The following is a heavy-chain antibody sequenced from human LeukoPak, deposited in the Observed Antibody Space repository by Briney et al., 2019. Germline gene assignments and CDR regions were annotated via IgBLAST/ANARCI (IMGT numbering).Heavy chain of an antibody. D-gene: IGHD6-19*01. Sequence: GGSLRLSCAASGFTFSSYWMHWVRQAPGKGLVWVSRINSDGSSTNYADSVKGRFTISRDNSKNTLYLQMNSLRLEDTAVYYCARVASDSSGWYHFDYWGQGTLVTVSS. CDR2: INSDGSST. CDR1: GFTFSSYW. CDR3: ARVASDSSGWYHFDY. V-gene: IGHV3-74*01. J-gene: IGHJ4*02.